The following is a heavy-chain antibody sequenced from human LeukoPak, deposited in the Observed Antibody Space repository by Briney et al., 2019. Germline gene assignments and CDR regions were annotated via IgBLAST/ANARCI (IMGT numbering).Heavy chain of an antibody. Sequence: PGGSLRLSCAASGFTFSTYAMSWVRQVPGKGLEWVSGISNTAGFTYYADSVKGRFTISRDTSKNTLYLQLNSLRAEDTAVYYCAKSNYYCSDSCQPDDAFDVWGQGIMVTVSS. D-gene: IGHD2-15*01. CDR1: GFTFSTYA. V-gene: IGHV3-23*01. CDR2: ISNTAGFT. J-gene: IGHJ3*01. CDR3: AKSNYYCSDSCQPDDAFDV.